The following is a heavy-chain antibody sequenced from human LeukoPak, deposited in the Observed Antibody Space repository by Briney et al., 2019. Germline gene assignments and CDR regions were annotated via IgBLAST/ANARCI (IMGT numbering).Heavy chain of an antibody. J-gene: IGHJ4*02. CDR2: IYYSGST. CDR3: ARGSWSSSSWYDY. D-gene: IGHD6-13*01. CDR1: GGSVCSGGSY. Sequence: SETLSLTCTVSGGSVCSGGSYWSWIRQPPGKGLEWIGYIYYSGSTNYNPSLKSRVTISVDTSKNQFSLKLSSVTAADTAVYYCARGSWSSSSWYDYWGQGTLVTVSS. V-gene: IGHV4-61*08.